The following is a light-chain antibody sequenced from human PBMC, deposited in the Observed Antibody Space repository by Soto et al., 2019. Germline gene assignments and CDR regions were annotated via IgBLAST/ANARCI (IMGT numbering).Light chain of an antibody. CDR2: GAF. V-gene: IGKV3D-15*01. Sequence: EVVMTQSPATLSVSPGERATLSCRASQSVSTSLAWYQHKPGQAPRLLIFGAFAWATGIPARFSGGGSGTALSLTISSLQSEDFAVYYCQQYNNWPLLTFGGGTKVEIK. CDR3: QQYNNWPLLT. CDR1: QSVSTS. J-gene: IGKJ4*01.